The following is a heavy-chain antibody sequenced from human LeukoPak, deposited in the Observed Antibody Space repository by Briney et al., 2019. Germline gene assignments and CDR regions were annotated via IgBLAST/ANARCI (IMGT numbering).Heavy chain of an antibody. D-gene: IGHD2-21*02. J-gene: IGHJ6*03. CDR3: ARPYCGGDCYSPYYYYYMDV. Sequence: GGSLRLSCAASGFTFSSYSMNWGRQAPGKGLEWVSSISGGSTNYARKGRFTNSRDTSKNTLHLQMNSLRAEDTAVYYCARPYCGGDCYSPYYYYYMDVWGKGTTVTVSS. CDR1: GFTFSSYS. CDR2: ISGGST. V-gene: IGHV3-38-3*01.